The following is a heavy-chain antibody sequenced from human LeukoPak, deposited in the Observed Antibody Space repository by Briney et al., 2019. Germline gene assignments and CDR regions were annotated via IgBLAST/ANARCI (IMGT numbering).Heavy chain of an antibody. V-gene: IGHV1-18*01. J-gene: IGHJ4*02. Sequence: ASVKVSCKASGYTFTSYGISWVRQAPGQGLEWMGWISAYNGNTNYAQKLQGRVTMTTDTSTSTAYMELRGLRSDDTAVYYCASNEGAAGSHPLDYWGQGTLVTVSS. CDR1: GYTFTSYG. CDR3: ASNEGAAGSHPLDY. CDR2: ISAYNGNT. D-gene: IGHD6-13*01.